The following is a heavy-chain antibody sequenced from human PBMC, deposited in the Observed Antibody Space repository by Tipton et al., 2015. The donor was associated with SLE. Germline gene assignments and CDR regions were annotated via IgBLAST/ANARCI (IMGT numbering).Heavy chain of an antibody. CDR3: ARASGEDSSSSGYFDF. CDR1: GASISTSDYY. CDR2: IYFSGRT. D-gene: IGHD6-13*01. V-gene: IGHV4-39*07. Sequence: TLSLTCTVSGASISTSDYYWGWIRQPPGQGLEWIGSIYFSGRTYYNPSLKSRVTMSVDTSKNQFSLKVSSVTAADTAVYYCARASGEDSSSSGYFDFWGQGTLVTVSS. J-gene: IGHJ4*02.